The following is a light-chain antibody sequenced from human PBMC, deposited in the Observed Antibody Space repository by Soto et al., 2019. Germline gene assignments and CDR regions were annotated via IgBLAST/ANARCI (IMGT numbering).Light chain of an antibody. J-gene: IGKJ1*01. CDR2: GAS. V-gene: IGKV3-15*01. CDR1: QSVSSN. CDR3: QKYNNWPPDRT. Sequence: EIVMTQSPATLSVSPGERATLSCRASQSVSSNLAWYQQKPGQAPRLLIYGASTRATGIPGRFSGSGSGTEFTLTISSLHAEDFALYIWQKYNNWPPDRTFGQGTKVEIK.